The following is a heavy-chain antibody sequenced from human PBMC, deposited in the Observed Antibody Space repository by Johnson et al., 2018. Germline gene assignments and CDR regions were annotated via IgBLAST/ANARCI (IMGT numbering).Heavy chain of an antibody. D-gene: IGHD2-15*01. Sequence: EVQLVEAGAEVKKPGESLKISCKGSGYSFTSYWIGWVRQMPGKGLEWLGLIYPGDSDTRYSTSFQGQVTISADKSICPAYLHWSSLQASDTATYYCARHFAEPLPFDYWGQVTLVTVSS. J-gene: IGHJ4*02. CDR2: IYPGDSDT. CDR3: ARHFAEPLPFDY. V-gene: IGHV5-51*01. CDR1: GYSFTSYW.